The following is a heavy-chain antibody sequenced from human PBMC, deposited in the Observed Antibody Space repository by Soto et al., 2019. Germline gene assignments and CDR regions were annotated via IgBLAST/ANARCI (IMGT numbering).Heavy chain of an antibody. V-gene: IGHV4-59*01. CDR1: CGSFSSYY. CDR3: ARNQGRDGYSSFDY. D-gene: IGHD4-4*01. Sequence: AETLSLTCTFSCGSFSSYYWSCVRHPPGKGLEWIGYIYYSGSTNYNPSLKSRVTISVDTSKNQFSLKLSSVTAADTAVYYCARNQGRDGYSSFDYWGQGTLVTVSS. J-gene: IGHJ4*02. CDR2: IYYSGST.